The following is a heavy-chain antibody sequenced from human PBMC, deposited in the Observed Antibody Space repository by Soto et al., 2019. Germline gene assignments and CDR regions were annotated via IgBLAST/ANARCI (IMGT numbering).Heavy chain of an antibody. Sequence: VASVKVSCKASGGTFSSYATSWVRQAPGQGLEWMGGIIPIFGTANYAQKFQGRVTITADESTSTAYMELSSLRSEDTAVYYCARERYFDPQYYFDYWGQGTLVTVSS. CDR3: ARERYFDPQYYFDY. J-gene: IGHJ4*02. D-gene: IGHD3-9*01. CDR2: IIPIFGTA. V-gene: IGHV1-69*13. CDR1: GGTFSSYA.